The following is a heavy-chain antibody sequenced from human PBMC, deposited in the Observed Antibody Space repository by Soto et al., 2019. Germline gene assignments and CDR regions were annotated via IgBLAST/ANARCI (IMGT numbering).Heavy chain of an antibody. J-gene: IGHJ6*02. CDR2: INPSGGST. Sequence: QVQLVQSGAEVKKPGASVKVSCKASGYTFTSYYMHWVRQAPGQGLEWMGIINPSGGSTSYAQKFQGRVTMTRDTSTSTVYMELSSLRSEDTAVYYCARAGLQPIYYYDGMDVWGQGTTVTVSS. V-gene: IGHV1-46*01. D-gene: IGHD4-4*01. CDR3: ARAGLQPIYYYDGMDV. CDR1: GYTFTSYY.